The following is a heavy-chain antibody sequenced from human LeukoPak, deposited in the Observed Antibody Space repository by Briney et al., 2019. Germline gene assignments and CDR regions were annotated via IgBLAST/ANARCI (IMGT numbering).Heavy chain of an antibody. V-gene: IGHV3-23*01. J-gene: IGHJ4*02. D-gene: IGHD6-6*01. CDR1: GFTFSSYA. Sequence: GGSLRLSCAASGFTFSSYAMSWVRQAPGKGLEWVSAISGSGGSTYYADSVKGRFTISRDNSKNTLYLQMNSLRSEDSAVYYCARDWGTSSLYLVNWGQGTLVTVSS. CDR2: ISGSGGST. CDR3: ARDWGTSSLYLVN.